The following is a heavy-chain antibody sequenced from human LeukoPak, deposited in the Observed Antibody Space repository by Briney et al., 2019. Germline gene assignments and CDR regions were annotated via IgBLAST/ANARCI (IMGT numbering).Heavy chain of an antibody. J-gene: IGHJ6*03. CDR3: AKEDDGYSSSSSGMVYYYMDV. D-gene: IGHD6-6*01. CDR2: ISGSGGST. V-gene: IGHV3-23*01. Sequence: PGGSLRLSCAASGFTFSSYGMSWVRQAPGKGLEWVSTISGSGGSTYYADSVKGRFTISRDNSKNTLSLQMNSLRAEDTAVYYCAKEDDGYSSSSSGMVYYYMDVWGKGTTVTVSS. CDR1: GFTFSSYG.